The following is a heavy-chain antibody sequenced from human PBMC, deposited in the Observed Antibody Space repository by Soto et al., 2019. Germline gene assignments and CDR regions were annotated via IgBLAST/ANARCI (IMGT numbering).Heavy chain of an antibody. V-gene: IGHV1-69*13. J-gene: IGHJ6*02. Sequence: ASVKVSCKASRVAFSKFIVTWVRQAPGLGLEWVGGIIPIFGTANYAQKFQGRVTITADESTSTSYMEVNNLRSEDTAVYYCAKVRYSSPMGYYYGMVVWGQGTTVTVSS. CDR3: AKVRYSSPMGYYYGMVV. D-gene: IGHD6-19*01. CDR1: RVAFSKFI. CDR2: IIPIFGTA.